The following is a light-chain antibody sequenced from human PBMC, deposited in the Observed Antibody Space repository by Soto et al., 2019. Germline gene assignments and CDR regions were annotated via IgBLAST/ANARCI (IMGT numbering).Light chain of an antibody. Sequence: TQSAATLSASPGERATLACRASQSLXSNFVWYETKPGQAPRVLTAGASTSASGSPASLSGSGSGTEFTPTSSRQHYYYSVVYYCQQYKKRPRTFGQGTKVDIK. CDR2: GAS. V-gene: IGKV3-15*01. J-gene: IGKJ1*01. CDR3: QQYKKRPRT. CDR1: QSLXSN.